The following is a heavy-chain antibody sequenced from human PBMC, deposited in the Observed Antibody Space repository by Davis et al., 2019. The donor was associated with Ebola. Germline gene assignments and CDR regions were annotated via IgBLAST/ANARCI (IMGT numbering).Heavy chain of an antibody. V-gene: IGHV1-69*13. CDR1: GYTFTSYA. CDR2: IIPIFGIA. D-gene: IGHD6-13*01. Sequence: AASVKVSCKASGYTFTSYAISWVRQAPGQGLEWMGRIIPIFGIANYAQKFQGRVTIPADESTSTAYMELSSLRSEDTAVYYCARSTGPNSSSWYYYYGMDVWGQGTTVTVSS. CDR3: ARSTGPNSSSWYYYYGMDV. J-gene: IGHJ6*02.